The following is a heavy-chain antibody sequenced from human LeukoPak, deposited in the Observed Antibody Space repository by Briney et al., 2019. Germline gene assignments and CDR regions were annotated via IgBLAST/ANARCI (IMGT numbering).Heavy chain of an antibody. Sequence: GGSLRLSCAASGFTFSDYSMNWVRQAPGKGLEWVSSISSGGTYIYYADSVKGRFTISRDNAKNSLYLQMNSLGAEDTAVYYCAHLGYDILTGYYNWGQGTLVFVSS. CDR1: GFTFSDYS. J-gene: IGHJ4*02. V-gene: IGHV3-21*01. CDR3: AHLGYDILTGYYN. CDR2: ISSGGTYI. D-gene: IGHD3-9*01.